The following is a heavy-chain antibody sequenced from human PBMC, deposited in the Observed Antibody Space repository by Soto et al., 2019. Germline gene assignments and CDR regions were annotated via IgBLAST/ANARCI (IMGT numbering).Heavy chain of an antibody. J-gene: IGHJ5*02. V-gene: IGHV1-69*13. D-gene: IGHD3-9*01. CDR3: ARDYDILTGKPEVWFDP. CDR2: IIPIFGTA. CDR1: GSTFSSYA. Sequence: GASVKVSCKASGSTFSSYAISWVRQAPGQGLEWMGGIIPIFGTANYAQKFQGRVTITADESTSTAYMEPSSLRSEDTAVYYCARDYDILTGKPEVWFDPWGQGTLVTVSS.